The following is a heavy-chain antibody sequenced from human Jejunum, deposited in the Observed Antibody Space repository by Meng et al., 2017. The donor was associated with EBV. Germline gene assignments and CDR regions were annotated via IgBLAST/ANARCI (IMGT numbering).Heavy chain of an antibody. D-gene: IGHD3-9*01. CDR2: INSDGSST. CDR1: GFSFSNQW. Sequence: EVLLVESGVGSVQPGGSLRLSCAASGFSFSNQWMDWVRQAPGKGLEWVSHINSDGSSTNYADSVKGRFSISRDNAKNMLYLQMNSLRAEDTAVYYCGDIFSDLWGQGRLGTVSS. J-gene: IGHJ5*02. CDR3: GDIFSDL. V-gene: IGHV3-74*01.